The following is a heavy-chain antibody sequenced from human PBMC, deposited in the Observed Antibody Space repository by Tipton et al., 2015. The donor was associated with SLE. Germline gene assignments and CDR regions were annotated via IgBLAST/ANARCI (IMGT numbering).Heavy chain of an antibody. Sequence: TLSLTCTVSGGSISRHSWNWIRQPPGKGLQWIGYLDYTGNTNYNPSLRSRVTISLDTSKNQFSLELSSVTAADTAEYYCGRGRYGSSRYFQHWGQGTLVTVSS. D-gene: IGHD6-13*01. V-gene: IGHV4-59*11. CDR3: GRGRYGSSRYFQH. CDR2: LDYTGNT. CDR1: GGSISRHS. J-gene: IGHJ1*01.